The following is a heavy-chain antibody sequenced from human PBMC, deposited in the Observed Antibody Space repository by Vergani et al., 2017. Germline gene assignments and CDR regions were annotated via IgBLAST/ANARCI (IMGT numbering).Heavy chain of an antibody. D-gene: IGHD6-13*01. J-gene: IGHJ4*02. V-gene: IGHV4-39*01. Sequence: QLHLQESGPGLVKPSETLSLTCTVSGGSITSSSYYWGWIRQPPGKGLEWIGNIYHSGGAYYNPSLKGRVTISVDTSKNQFSLKLSSVTAADTAVYYCARVPGYSSSWYDYWGQGTLVTVSS. CDR2: IYHSGGA. CDR3: ARVPGYSSSWYDY. CDR1: GGSITSSSYY.